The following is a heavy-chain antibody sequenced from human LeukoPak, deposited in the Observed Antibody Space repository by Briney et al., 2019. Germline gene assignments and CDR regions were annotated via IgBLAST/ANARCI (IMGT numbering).Heavy chain of an antibody. CDR2: ITSEGSST. V-gene: IGHV3-74*01. D-gene: IGHD1-26*01. CDR1: GFTFSSYW. Sequence: GGSLRLSCAASGFTFSSYWMHWVRQVPGKGLVWVSRITSEGSSTSYADSVKGRFTISRDNAKNSLSLQMNSLRAEDTAVYYCARKFGGTTYFDYWGQGTLVTVSS. CDR3: ARKFGGTTYFDY. J-gene: IGHJ4*02.